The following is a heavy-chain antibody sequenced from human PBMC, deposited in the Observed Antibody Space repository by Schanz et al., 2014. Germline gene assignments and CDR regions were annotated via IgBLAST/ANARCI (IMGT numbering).Heavy chain of an antibody. CDR2: IDGKSTTV. J-gene: IGHJ4*02. CDR1: GFTFNSYA. V-gene: IGHV3-48*01. D-gene: IGHD3-9*01. Sequence: DVQLLESGGGLVQPGGSLRLSCAASGFTFNSYAMTWVRQAPGKGLEWLSYIDGKSTTVYYADSVKGRFTVSRDNARNSLYLHMNTLGAEDTAVYYCAKQIHYDILTVTRNWGQGTLVTVSS. CDR3: AKQIHYDILTVTRN.